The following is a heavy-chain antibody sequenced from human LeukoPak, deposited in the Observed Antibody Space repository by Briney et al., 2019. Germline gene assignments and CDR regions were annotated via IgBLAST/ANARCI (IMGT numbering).Heavy chain of an antibody. V-gene: IGHV3-30*18. CDR3: AKFVILEWLFEGNDAFDI. J-gene: IGHJ3*02. D-gene: IGHD3-3*01. CDR2: ISYDGSNK. CDR1: GFTFISYG. Sequence: PGRSLRLSCAASGFTFISYGMHWVRQAPGKGLEWVAVISYDGSNKYYADSVKGRFTISRDNSKNTLYLQMNSLRAEDTAVYYCAKFVILEWLFEGNDAFDIWGQGTMVTVSS.